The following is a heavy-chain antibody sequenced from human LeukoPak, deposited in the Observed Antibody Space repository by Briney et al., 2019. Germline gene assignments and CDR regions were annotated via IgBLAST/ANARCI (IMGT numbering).Heavy chain of an antibody. CDR1: GFTFSSYE. D-gene: IGHD3-10*01. CDR2: ISSSGNTI. J-gene: IGHJ6*03. CDR3: ARDGYYGSDDYYYYMDV. Sequence: GGSLRLSCAASGFTFSSYEMNWVRQAPGKGLEWVSYISSSGNTIYYADSVKGRFTISRDNAKNSLYLQMNSLRAEDTAVYYCARDGYYGSDDYYYYMDVWGKGTTVTVSS. V-gene: IGHV3-48*03.